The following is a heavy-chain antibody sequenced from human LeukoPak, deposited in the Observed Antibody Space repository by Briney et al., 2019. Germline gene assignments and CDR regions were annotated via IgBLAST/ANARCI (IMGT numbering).Heavy chain of an antibody. V-gene: IGHV5-51*01. CDR1: GYSFTSYW. D-gene: IGHD1-1*01. Sequence: GASLKISRKGSGYSFTSYWIGWVRQMPGKGLEWMGIIYPGDSDTRYSPSFQGQVTISADKSISTAYLQWSSLKASNTAMYYCARNVDPDAFDIWGQGTMVTVSS. CDR3: ARNVDPDAFDI. J-gene: IGHJ3*02. CDR2: IYPGDSDT.